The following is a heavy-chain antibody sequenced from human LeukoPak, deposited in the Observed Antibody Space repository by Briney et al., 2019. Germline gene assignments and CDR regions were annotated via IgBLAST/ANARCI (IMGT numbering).Heavy chain of an antibody. CDR2: ISSSRSYI. V-gene: IGHV3-21*01. CDR3: AREHSGGGNYYDSSGYYRSFDY. J-gene: IGHJ4*02. Sequence: GGSLRLSCAASGFTFTSYAMSWVRQAPGKGLEWVSYISSSRSYIYYADSVKGRFTISRDNAKDSLYLQMSSLRVEDTAVYYCAREHSGGGNYYDSSGYYRSFDYWGQGTPVTVSS. CDR1: GFTFTSYA. D-gene: IGHD3-22*01.